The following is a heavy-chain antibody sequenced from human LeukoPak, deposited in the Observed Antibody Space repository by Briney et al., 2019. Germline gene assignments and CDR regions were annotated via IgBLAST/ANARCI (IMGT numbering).Heavy chain of an antibody. Sequence: SQTLSLTCAISGDSVSSNSAAWNWIRQSPSRGLEWLGRTYYRSKRYNDYAVSVKSRITINPDTSKNQFSLQLNSVTPEDTAVYYCAREYSSSSGVSYYYHYYMDVWGKGTTVTVSS. CDR2: TYYRSKRYN. CDR3: AREYSSSSGVSYYYHYYMDV. V-gene: IGHV6-1*01. D-gene: IGHD6-6*01. CDR1: GDSVSSNSAA. J-gene: IGHJ6*03.